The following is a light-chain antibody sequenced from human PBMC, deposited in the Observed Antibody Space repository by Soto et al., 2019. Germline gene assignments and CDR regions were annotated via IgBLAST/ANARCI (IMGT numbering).Light chain of an antibody. CDR1: QDISNY. CDR3: QQANTFLLIT. J-gene: IGKJ5*01. Sequence: ILLTQSPSSLSASIGDRVTITCQASQDISNYLNWYQQKPGKVPKLLIYDASNLEGGVPSRFSGSGSGTDFTLTISSLQPEDFATYYCQQANTFLLITFGQVALLEVK. V-gene: IGKV1-33*01. CDR2: DAS.